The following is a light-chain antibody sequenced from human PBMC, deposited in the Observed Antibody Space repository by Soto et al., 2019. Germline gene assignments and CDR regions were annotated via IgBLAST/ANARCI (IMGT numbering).Light chain of an antibody. Sequence: EIVMTQSPATLSVSPGDTATLSCSASQSVRTYFALYQQKSGQAPRLLIYGASSRATGVPDRFTGSGSGTDFTLTISSLEPEDSALYYCQQRDDWVSFGGGTKVDIK. CDR1: QSVRTY. CDR3: QQRDDWVS. V-gene: IGKV3-11*01. CDR2: GAS. J-gene: IGKJ4*01.